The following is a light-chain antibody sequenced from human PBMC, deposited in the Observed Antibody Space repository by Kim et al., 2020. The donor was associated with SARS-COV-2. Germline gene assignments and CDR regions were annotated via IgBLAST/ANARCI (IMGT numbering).Light chain of an antibody. Sequence: QAGLTQPPSVSKGLRQTATLTCTGNSNNVRNQGAAWLQQHQGHPPKLLSYRNNNRPSGISERLSASRSVNTASLTITGLQPEDEADYYCSAWDSSLSAWVFGGGTQLTVL. CDR1: SNNVRNQG. CDR2: RNN. CDR3: SAWDSSLSAWV. J-gene: IGLJ3*02. V-gene: IGLV10-54*01.